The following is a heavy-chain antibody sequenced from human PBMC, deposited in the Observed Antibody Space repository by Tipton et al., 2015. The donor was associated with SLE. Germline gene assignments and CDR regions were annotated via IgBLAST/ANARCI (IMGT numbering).Heavy chain of an antibody. CDR2: INHGGSEK. CDR3: ARRRGGYAGFDL. Sequence: SLRLSCAASGFTLSSYWMSWVRQAPGKGLEWVANINHGGSEKYYVDSVKGRFTISRDNAKNSLYLQMNSLRAEDAAVYYCARRRGGYAGFDLWGRGTLVTVSS. CDR1: GFTLSSYW. V-gene: IGHV3-7*01. J-gene: IGHJ2*01. D-gene: IGHD5-12*01.